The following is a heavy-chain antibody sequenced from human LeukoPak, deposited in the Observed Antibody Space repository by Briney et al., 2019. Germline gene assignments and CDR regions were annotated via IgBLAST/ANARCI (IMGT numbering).Heavy chain of an antibody. Sequence: PGGSLRLSCAASGFTFSSYGMHWVRQAPAKGLEWVAFIRYDESKTFYGDSVKGRFTVSRDNPKNTLYLQMNSLRAEDSAVYYCAKSHLPNSYSGTYYCDYWGQGTQVTVSS. J-gene: IGHJ4*02. CDR1: GFTFSSYG. CDR2: IRYDESKT. CDR3: AKSHLPNSYSGTYYCDY. V-gene: IGHV3-30*02. D-gene: IGHD1-26*01.